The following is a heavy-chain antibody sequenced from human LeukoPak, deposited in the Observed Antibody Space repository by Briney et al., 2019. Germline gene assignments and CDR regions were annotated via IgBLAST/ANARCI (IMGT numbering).Heavy chain of an antibody. D-gene: IGHD2-15*01. CDR3: ARILLLCSGGSCYSWHYFDY. Sequence: GASVKVSCKASGYTFTSYGISWVRQAPGQGLEWMGWISAYNGNTNYAQKLQGRVTMTTDTSTSTAYMELRSLRSDDTAVYYCARILLLCSGGSCYSWHYFDYWGQGTLVTVSS. CDR1: GYTFTSYG. J-gene: IGHJ4*02. V-gene: IGHV1-18*01. CDR2: ISAYNGNT.